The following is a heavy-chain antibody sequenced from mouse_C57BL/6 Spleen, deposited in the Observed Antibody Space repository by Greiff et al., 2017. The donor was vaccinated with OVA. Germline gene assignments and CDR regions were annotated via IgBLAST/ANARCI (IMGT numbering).Heavy chain of an antibody. V-gene: IGHV1-85*01. CDR1: GYTFTSYD. Sequence: VQLQQSGPELVKPGASVKLSCKASGYTFTSYDINWVKQRPGQGLEWIGWIYPRDGSTKYNEKFKGKATLTVDTSSSAAYMELHSLTSEDSAVYFCARHYITTVVAEYYFDYWGRGTTLTVSS. J-gene: IGHJ2*01. CDR2: IYPRDGST. D-gene: IGHD1-1*01. CDR3: ARHYITTVVAEYYFDY.